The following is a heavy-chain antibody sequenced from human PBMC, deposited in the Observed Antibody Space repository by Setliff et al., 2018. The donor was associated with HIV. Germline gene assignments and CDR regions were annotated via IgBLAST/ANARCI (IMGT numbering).Heavy chain of an antibody. J-gene: IGHJ3*01. Sequence: SETLSLTCAVYGGSFSGYFWSWIRQPPGKGLEWIGEINHSGSTNYNPSLKSRVTISVDTSKNQFSLKLSSVTAADTAVYYCARGVQVWADRLDPWGQGTMVTVSS. CDR3: ARGVQVWADRLDP. V-gene: IGHV4-34*01. CDR1: GGSFSGYF. D-gene: IGHD3-16*01. CDR2: INHSGST.